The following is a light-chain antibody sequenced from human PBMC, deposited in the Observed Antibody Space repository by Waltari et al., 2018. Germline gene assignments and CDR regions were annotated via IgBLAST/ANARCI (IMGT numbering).Light chain of an antibody. Sequence: SYVLTQPPSVSVAPGKTARISCGGNTIGDTNVHWYQQKPGQAPVLVVYDDNDRPSGIPERFSGSNSGDTATLTISRVEAGDEADYYCQVWDTSSDWVFGGGTKLTVL. CDR2: DDN. CDR1: TIGDTN. V-gene: IGLV3-21*03. CDR3: QVWDTSSDWV. J-gene: IGLJ3*02.